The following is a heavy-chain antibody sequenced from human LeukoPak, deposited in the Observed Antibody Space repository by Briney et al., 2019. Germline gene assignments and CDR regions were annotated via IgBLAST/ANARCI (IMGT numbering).Heavy chain of an antibody. J-gene: IGHJ3*02. V-gene: IGHV4-59*01. Sequence: SETLSLTCTVSGGSISSYYWSWIRQPPGKGLEWIGYIYYSGSTNYNPSLKSRVTISVDTSKNQFSLELSSVTAADTAVYYCARVTPNYDFWSGPGTFDIWGQGTMVTVSS. CDR3: ARVTPNYDFWSGPGTFDI. CDR1: GGSISSYY. D-gene: IGHD3-3*01. CDR2: IYYSGST.